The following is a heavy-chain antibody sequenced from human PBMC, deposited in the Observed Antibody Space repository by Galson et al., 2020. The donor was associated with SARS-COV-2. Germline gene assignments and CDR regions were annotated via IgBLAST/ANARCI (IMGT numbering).Heavy chain of an antibody. Sequence: SETLSLTCTVPGGSISSSSYYWRWIRPPPGKGLEWIRSIYSSGSTHPNPSLKSRVPISVDTSKNQFSLKLSSVPAADTAVYYCARVEGYCSSTSCYYYYYYYMDVWGKGTTVTVSS. CDR2: IYSSGST. V-gene: IGHV4-39*07. D-gene: IGHD2-2*01. J-gene: IGHJ6*03. CDR1: GGSISSSSYY. CDR3: ARVEGYCSSTSCYYYYYYYMDV.